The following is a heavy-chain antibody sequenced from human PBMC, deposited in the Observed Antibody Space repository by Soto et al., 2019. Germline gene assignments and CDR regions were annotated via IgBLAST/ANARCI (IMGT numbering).Heavy chain of an antibody. CDR1: GDSVSSNSAG. Sequence: SQTLSLTCAITGDSVSSNSAGWSWVRQSPSRGLEWLGRTYYRSKWYYEYAVSVRGRITINPDTSKNQYSLQLNSVTPEDTAVYFCARGEQYSGRIFDYWGQGTLVTVSS. D-gene: IGHD1-26*01. J-gene: IGHJ4*01. CDR2: TYYRSKWYY. CDR3: ARGEQYSGRIFDY. V-gene: IGHV6-1*01.